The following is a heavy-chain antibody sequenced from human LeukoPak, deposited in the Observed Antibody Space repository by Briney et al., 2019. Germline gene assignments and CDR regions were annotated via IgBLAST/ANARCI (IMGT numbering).Heavy chain of an antibody. J-gene: IGHJ4*02. V-gene: IGHV1-8*01. Sequence: ASVKVSCKASGYTFTSYDINWVRQATGQGLEWMGWMNPNSGNTGYAQKFQGRVTMTRNTSISTAYMELSSLRSEDTAVYYCARDSSSGYYPFFDYWGQGTLVTVSS. CDR1: GYTFTSYD. CDR2: MNPNSGNT. D-gene: IGHD3-22*01. CDR3: ARDSSSGYYPFFDY.